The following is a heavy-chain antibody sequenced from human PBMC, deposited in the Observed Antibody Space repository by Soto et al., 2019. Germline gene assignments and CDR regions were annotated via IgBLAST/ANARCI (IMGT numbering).Heavy chain of an antibody. Sequence: VGSLRLSCAASGFTFSSYWMSWVRQAPGKGLEWVANIKQDGSEKYYVDSVKGRFTISRDNAKNSLYLQMNSLRAEDTAVYYCARDHYDFWSGATYFDYWGQGTLVTVSS. V-gene: IGHV3-7*01. D-gene: IGHD3-3*01. CDR1: GFTFSSYW. CDR2: IKQDGSEK. J-gene: IGHJ4*02. CDR3: ARDHYDFWSGATYFDY.